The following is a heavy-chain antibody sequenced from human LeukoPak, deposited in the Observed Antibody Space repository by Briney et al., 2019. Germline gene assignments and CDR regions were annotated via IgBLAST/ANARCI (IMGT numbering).Heavy chain of an antibody. V-gene: IGHV4-4*07. CDR3: ARGLAPWVRGARGYYFDS. Sequence: SETLSLTCTVSGGSFSIYYWSWIRQPAGKGLEWIGHIYTSGSIYYNSSLKSRVTISVDTSKNQFSLKLNSVTAADTAVYYCARGLAPWVRGARGYYFDSWGQGTLVTVSS. CDR2: IYTSGSI. D-gene: IGHD3-10*01. J-gene: IGHJ4*02. CDR1: GGSFSIYY.